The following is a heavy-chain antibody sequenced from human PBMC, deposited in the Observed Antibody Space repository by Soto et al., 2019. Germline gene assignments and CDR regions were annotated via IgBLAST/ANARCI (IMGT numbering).Heavy chain of an antibody. D-gene: IGHD2-2*01. V-gene: IGHV1-46*01. Sequence: VKVSCKASGYSFISHYIHWARQAPGQGLEWMGFINPSGGSATLAQKFQGRVTMTRDTSTTTVYMELSSLRSEDAAVYYCARDYLSSKLSLSYFDFWGQGTLVTVSS. CDR3: ARDYLSSKLSLSYFDF. CDR2: INPSGGSA. CDR1: GYSFISHY. J-gene: IGHJ4*02.